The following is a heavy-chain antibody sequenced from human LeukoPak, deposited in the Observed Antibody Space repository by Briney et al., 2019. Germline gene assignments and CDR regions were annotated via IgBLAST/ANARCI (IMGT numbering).Heavy chain of an antibody. Sequence: ASVKVSCKASGYTFTGYYMHWVRQAPGQGLEWMGWINPNSGGTNYAQKFQGRVTMTRDTSLSTAYMELSRLRSDDTAVYYCARDRHYYDSSGLFDYWGQGTLVTVSS. D-gene: IGHD3-22*01. CDR1: GYTFTGYY. CDR2: INPNSGGT. CDR3: ARDRHYYDSSGLFDY. V-gene: IGHV1-2*02. J-gene: IGHJ4*02.